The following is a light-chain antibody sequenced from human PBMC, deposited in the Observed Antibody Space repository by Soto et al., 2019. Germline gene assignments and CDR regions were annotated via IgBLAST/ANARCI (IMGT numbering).Light chain of an antibody. CDR2: VNS. CDR3: QSHDSSLSVV. J-gene: IGLJ2*01. V-gene: IGLV1-40*01. Sequence: HSVLTQPPSVSGAPGQRVTISCTGSSSNIGAGYDVHWYQQLPGTAPKLLIYVNSNRPSGVPDRFSGSKSGTSASLAITGLQAEDEADYYCQSHDSSLSVVFGGGTKLTVL. CDR1: SSNIGAGYD.